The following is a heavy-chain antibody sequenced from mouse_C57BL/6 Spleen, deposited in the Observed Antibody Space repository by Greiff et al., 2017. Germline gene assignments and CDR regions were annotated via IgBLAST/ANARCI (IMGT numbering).Heavy chain of an antibody. CDR3: ARFDGRLDY. CDR1: GYTFTSYW. V-gene: IGHV1-69*01. Sequence: QVQLKQPGAELVMPGASVKLSCKASGYTFTSYWMHWVKQRPGQGLEWIGEIDPSDSYTNYNQKFKGKSTLTVDKSSSTAYMQLSSLTSEDSAVYYCARFDGRLDYWGQGTTLTVSS. D-gene: IGHD2-3*01. CDR2: IDPSDSYT. J-gene: IGHJ2*01.